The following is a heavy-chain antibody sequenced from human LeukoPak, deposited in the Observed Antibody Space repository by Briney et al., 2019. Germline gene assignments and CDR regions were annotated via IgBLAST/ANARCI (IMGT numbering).Heavy chain of an antibody. CDR3: ARGLGRRYMY. J-gene: IGHJ4*01. V-gene: IGHV4-34*01. Sequence: SETLSLTCAVYGGSFSGYYWSWIRQPPGKGLEWIGEINHSGSTNYSPSLKSRVTISVDTSKNQFSLKLSSVTAADTAVYYCARGLGRRYMYWGQEPWSPSPQ. CDR1: GGSFSGYY. D-gene: IGHD1-1*01. CDR2: INHSGST.